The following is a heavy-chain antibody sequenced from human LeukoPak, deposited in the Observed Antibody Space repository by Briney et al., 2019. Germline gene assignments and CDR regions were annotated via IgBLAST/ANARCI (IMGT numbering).Heavy chain of an antibody. CDR2: ISDSGDST. CDR1: GFTFNKHG. D-gene: IGHD4/OR15-4a*01. J-gene: IGHJ4*02. CDR3: AGGAEYF. V-gene: IGHV3-23*01. Sequence: GGSLRLSCAASGFTFNKHGMSWVRQAPGKGLEWVSAISDSGDSTYYADSVKGRFTISRDNSKNTLYLQMNSLRAEDTAVYYCAGGAEYFWGQGTQVTVSS.